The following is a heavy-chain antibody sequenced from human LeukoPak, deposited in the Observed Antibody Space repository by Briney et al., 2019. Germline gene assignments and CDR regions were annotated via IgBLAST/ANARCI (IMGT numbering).Heavy chain of an antibody. Sequence: PGGSLRLSCAASEFIVSDKYMSWVRQAPGKGLEWVSVIYSGGTTYYADSVRGRFTISRDNSKNTLYLLMNSLRAEDTAVYYCARLDGVWSGPYYKGYFEYWGQGTLVTVSS. CDR2: IYSGGTT. J-gene: IGHJ4*02. CDR1: EFIVSDKY. D-gene: IGHD3-3*01. V-gene: IGHV3-66*02. CDR3: ARLDGVWSGPYYKGYFEY.